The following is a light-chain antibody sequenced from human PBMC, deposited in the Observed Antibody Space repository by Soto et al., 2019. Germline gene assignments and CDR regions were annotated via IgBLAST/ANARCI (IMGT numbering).Light chain of an antibody. CDR2: GAS. CDR1: QSVSSN. J-gene: IGKJ1*01. Sequence: VLTHYPTTLSVSPGERATLSCRASQSVSSNLAWSHQKPVQSPRLLIYGASTSATGIPARFSGSGSGTEFTLTISSLPSEDFAVYYCQQYNNWPGTFGQGTKV. CDR3: QQYNNWPGT. V-gene: IGKV3-15*01.